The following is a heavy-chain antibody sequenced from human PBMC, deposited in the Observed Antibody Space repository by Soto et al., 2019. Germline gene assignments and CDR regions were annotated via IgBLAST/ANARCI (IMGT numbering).Heavy chain of an antibody. V-gene: IGHV3-49*03. Sequence: EVQLLESGGGLVQPGRSLRLSCTASGLNIDDYAMSWFRQAPGKGLEWVGFIRGKGYGGTTEYAASVKGRFIFSRDDSNSIAYLQMNSLRIEDTAIYYCATYGDHFGWFVLWGQGTLVTVSS. CDR2: IRGKGYGGTT. CDR3: ATYGDHFGWFVL. D-gene: IGHD4-17*01. CDR1: GLNIDDYA. J-gene: IGHJ5*02.